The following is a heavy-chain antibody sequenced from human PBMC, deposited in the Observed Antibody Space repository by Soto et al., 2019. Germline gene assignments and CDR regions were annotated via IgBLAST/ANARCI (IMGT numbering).Heavy chain of an antibody. Sequence: SGGSLRLSCAASGFTVSSNYMSWVRQAPGKGLEWIGSIYYSGSTYYNPSLKSRVTISVDTSKNQFSLKLSSVTAADTAVYYCAKNFILWGWPVVAFDIWGQGTMVTVSS. CDR2: IYYSGST. CDR3: AKNFILWGWPVVAFDI. J-gene: IGHJ3*02. D-gene: IGHD2-21*01. V-gene: IGHV4-59*05. CDR1: GFTVSSNY.